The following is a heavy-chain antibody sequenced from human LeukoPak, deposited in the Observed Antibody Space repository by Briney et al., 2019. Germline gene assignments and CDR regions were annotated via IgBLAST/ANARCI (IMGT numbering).Heavy chain of an antibody. CDR1: GFTVSSNY. Sequence: PGGSLRLSCAASGFTVSSNYMSWVRQAPGKGLEWVSALSASGGNTYYADSVKGRFTISRDNSKNTLYLQMNSLTAEDTAVYYCAKDRRPTAIITYPSDWGQGTLVTVSS. J-gene: IGHJ4*02. V-gene: IGHV3-23*01. CDR3: AKDRRPTAIITYPSD. D-gene: IGHD3-16*01. CDR2: LSASGGNT.